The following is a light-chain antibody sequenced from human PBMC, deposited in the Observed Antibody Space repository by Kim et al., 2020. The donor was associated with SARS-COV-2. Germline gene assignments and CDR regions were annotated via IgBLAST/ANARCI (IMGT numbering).Light chain of an antibody. J-gene: IGLJ1*01. Sequence: APGQTARITCGGNNIGGHSAHWYQQKPGQAPVLVIYYDSDRPSGIPERFSGSNAATTATLTISRVEAGDEADYYCQVWDTDSDDYVFGTGTKVTVL. V-gene: IGLV3-21*01. CDR3: QVWDTDSDDYV. CDR1: NIGGHS. CDR2: YDS.